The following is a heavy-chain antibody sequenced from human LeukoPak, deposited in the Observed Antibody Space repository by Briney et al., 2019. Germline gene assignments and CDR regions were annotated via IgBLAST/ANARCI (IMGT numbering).Heavy chain of an antibody. CDR3: ASVGRRIVGATTRWYYFDY. V-gene: IGHV1-8*01. D-gene: IGHD1-26*01. CDR2: MNPNSGNT. J-gene: IGHJ4*02. CDR1: GYTFTSYD. Sequence: ASVKVSCKASGYTFTSYDINWVRQATGQGLEWMGWMNPNSGNTGYAQKFQGRVTMTRNTSISTAYMELSSLRSEDTAVYYCASVGRRIVGATTRWYYFDYWGQGTLVTVSS.